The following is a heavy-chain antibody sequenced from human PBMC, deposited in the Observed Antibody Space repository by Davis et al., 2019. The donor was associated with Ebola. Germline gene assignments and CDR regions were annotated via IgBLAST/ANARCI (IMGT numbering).Heavy chain of an antibody. CDR1: GGTFSSYA. Sequence: SVKVSCKASGGTFSSYAISWVRQAPGQGLEWMGGIIPIFGTANYAQKFQGRVTITADKSTSTAYMELSSLRSEDTAVYYSATFMITFGGVIVKPWFDPWGQGTLVTVSS. V-gene: IGHV1-69*06. D-gene: IGHD3-16*02. J-gene: IGHJ5*02. CDR3: ATFMITFGGVIVKPWFDP. CDR2: IIPIFGTA.